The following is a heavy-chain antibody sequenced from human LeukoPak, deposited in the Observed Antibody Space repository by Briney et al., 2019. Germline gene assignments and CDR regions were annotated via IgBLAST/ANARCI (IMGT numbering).Heavy chain of an antibody. CDR1: GGSFSGYY. V-gene: IGHV4-34*01. Sequence: PSETLSLTCAVYGGSFSGYYWSWIRQPPGKGLEWIGEINHSGSTNYNPSLKSRVTISVDTSKNQFSLKLSSVTAADTAVYYCARHGNVLRYFDWLFYFDYWGQGTLVTVSS. D-gene: IGHD3-9*01. CDR3: ARHGNVLRYFDWLFYFDY. CDR2: INHSGST. J-gene: IGHJ4*02.